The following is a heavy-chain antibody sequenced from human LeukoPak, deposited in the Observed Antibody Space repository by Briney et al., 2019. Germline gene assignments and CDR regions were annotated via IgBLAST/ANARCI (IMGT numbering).Heavy chain of an antibody. J-gene: IGHJ4*02. Sequence: GESLQISCKGSGYSFTSYWIGWVGQLPGKGLEWIGIIYPGDSDTRYSPSFQGQVTISADKSISTAFLQWSSLKASDTAMYYCARQRGITGTGYFDYWGQGTLVTVSS. CDR1: GYSFTSYW. CDR3: ARQRGITGTGYFDY. V-gene: IGHV5-51*01. D-gene: IGHD1-20*01. CDR2: IYPGDSDT.